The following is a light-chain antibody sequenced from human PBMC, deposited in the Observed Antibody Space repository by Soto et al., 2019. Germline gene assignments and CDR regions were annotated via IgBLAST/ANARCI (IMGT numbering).Light chain of an antibody. CDR2: GNT. CDR3: QSYDNILSGYV. CDR1: SSNIGAGYD. Sequence: QSVLTQPPSVSGAPGQRVTISCTGSSSNIGAGYDGHWYQQLPGTAPKLLIYGNTNRPSVVPDRFSGSKSGTSASLAITGLRAEDEADYYCQSYDNILSGYVFGTGTKVTVL. J-gene: IGLJ1*01. V-gene: IGLV1-40*01.